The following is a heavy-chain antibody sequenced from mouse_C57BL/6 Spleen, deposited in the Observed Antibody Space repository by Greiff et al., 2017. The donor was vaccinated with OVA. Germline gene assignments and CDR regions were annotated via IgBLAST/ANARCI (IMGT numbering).Heavy chain of an antibody. CDR2: IDPETGGT. CDR1: GYTFTDYE. D-gene: IGHD2-4*01. CDR3: TNYYDSLWFAY. J-gene: IGHJ3*01. Sequence: VKLVESGAELVRPGASVTLSCKASGYTFTDYEMHWVKQTPVHGLEWIGAIDPETGGTAYNQKFKGKAILTADKSSSTAYMELRSLTSEDSAVYYCTNYYDSLWFAYWGQGTLVTVSA. V-gene: IGHV1-15*01.